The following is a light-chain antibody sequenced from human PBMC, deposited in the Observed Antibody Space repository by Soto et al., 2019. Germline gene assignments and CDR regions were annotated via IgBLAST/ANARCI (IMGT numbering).Light chain of an antibody. CDR3: QQYNSRPYT. CDR1: QDISTY. J-gene: IGKJ2*01. Sequence: DIQMTQSPYSLSASLGDRVTIPCRASQDISTYLNWYQQKPGKAPNLLISTVPNLETGLPSRFSGSGSGTVFTLTIRALQPEDIATYYCQQYNSRPYTFGQGTRLEIE. V-gene: IGKV1-33*01. CDR2: TVP.